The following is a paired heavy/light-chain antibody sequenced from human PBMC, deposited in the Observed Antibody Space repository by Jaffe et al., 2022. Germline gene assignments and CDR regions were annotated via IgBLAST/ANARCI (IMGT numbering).Light chain of an antibody. J-gene: IGKJ5*01. CDR2: WAS. V-gene: IGKV4-1*01. CDR3: QQYYNSQIS. CDR1: QSVLHSSNNKNY. Sequence: DIVMTQSPDSLAVSLGERATINCKSSQSVLHSSNNKNYLAWYQQKPGQPPKLLFHWASTRESGVPDRFSGSGSGTDFTLTISSLQAEDVAVYFCQQYYNSQISFGQGTRLEIK.
Heavy chain of an antibody. J-gene: IGHJ5*02. CDR2: VRHGGTEK. Sequence: QVRLVESGGNVVQPGGSLRLSCTASGFSFSNHGIHWVRQAPGKGLEWVAFVRHGGTEKFYGDSVKGRFTVSRDNSKKTVYLEMKSLRAEDTAVYYCARDVAYCPGSSCPAPNWLDLWGQGTLVTVSS. CDR3: ARDVAYCPGSSCPAPNWLDL. D-gene: IGHD2-8*02. V-gene: IGHV3-30*02. CDR1: GFSFSNHG.